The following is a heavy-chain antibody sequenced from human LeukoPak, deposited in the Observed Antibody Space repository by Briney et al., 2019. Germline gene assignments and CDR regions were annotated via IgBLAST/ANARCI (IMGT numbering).Heavy chain of an antibody. V-gene: IGHV3-64*01. J-gene: IGHJ3*02. Sequence: GGSLRLSCAASGFTFSNYAMHWVRQAPGKRLEYVSAISSNGGSTYYANSVKGRFTISRDKSKNTVYLKMGSLRAGDMAVYYCARETRRGDAFDIWGQGTMVTVSS. D-gene: IGHD3-16*01. CDR1: GFTFSNYA. CDR3: ARETRRGDAFDI. CDR2: ISSNGGST.